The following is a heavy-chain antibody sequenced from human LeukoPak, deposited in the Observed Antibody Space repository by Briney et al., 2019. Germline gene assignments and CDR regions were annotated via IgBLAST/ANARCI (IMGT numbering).Heavy chain of an antibody. CDR1: GYTFTSYG. D-gene: IGHD3-10*01. Sequence: ASVKVSCKASGYTFTSYGISWVRQAPGQGLEWMGWINPNSGGTNYAQKFQGRVTMTRDTSISTAYMELSRLRSDDTAVYYCARVNFYGSGSYGFDYWGQGTLVTVSS. J-gene: IGHJ4*02. CDR2: INPNSGGT. CDR3: ARVNFYGSGSYGFDY. V-gene: IGHV1-2*02.